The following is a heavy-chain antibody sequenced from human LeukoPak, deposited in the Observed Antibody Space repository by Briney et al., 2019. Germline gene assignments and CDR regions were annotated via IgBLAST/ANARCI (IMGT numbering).Heavy chain of an antibody. V-gene: IGHV3-30-3*01. D-gene: IGHD3-10*01. CDR1: GFTFSGYA. CDR2: ISYDGSKE. Sequence: GGSLRLSCAASGFTFSGYAMHRVRQAPGKGLEWVAVISYDGSKEYYADSVKGRFTISRDNSKNTLYLQMNSLSVEDTAVYYCARVGYYASGPFSYFDYWGQGTLVTVSS. CDR3: ARVGYYASGPFSYFDY. J-gene: IGHJ4*02.